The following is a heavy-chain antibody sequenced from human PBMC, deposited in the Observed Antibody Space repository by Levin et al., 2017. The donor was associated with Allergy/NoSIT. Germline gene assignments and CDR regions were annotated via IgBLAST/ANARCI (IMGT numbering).Heavy chain of an antibody. J-gene: IGHJ5*01. CDR3: ARGEVWFGEILRGPFDS. Sequence: SQTLSLTCSVYGESLTHSYWSWIRQPPGKGPEWIGDIDHSGSTIYTPSLKSRVTISVEKSKNHFSLRLSSVTAADTAVYYCARGEVWFGEILRGPFDSWGQGTLVTVSS. CDR2: IDHSGST. V-gene: IGHV4-34*01. D-gene: IGHD3-10*01. CDR1: GESLTHSY.